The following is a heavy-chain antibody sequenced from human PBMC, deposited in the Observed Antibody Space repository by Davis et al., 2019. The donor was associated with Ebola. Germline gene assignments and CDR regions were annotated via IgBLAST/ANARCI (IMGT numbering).Heavy chain of an antibody. D-gene: IGHD3-3*01. CDR1: GFTFSNHW. Sequence: GESLKISCAASGFTFSNHWMDWVRQAPGKGLEWVANIEEDGSRGNYADSVKGRFTISRDNANNLLFLQMDSLRVGDTAIYYCARELSWSGYDYWGQGTLVTVSS. CDR2: IEEDGSRG. CDR3: ARELSWSGYDY. V-gene: IGHV3-7*03. J-gene: IGHJ4*02.